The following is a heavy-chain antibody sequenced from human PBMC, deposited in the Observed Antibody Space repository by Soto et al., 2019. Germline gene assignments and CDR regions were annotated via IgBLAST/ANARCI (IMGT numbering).Heavy chain of an antibody. D-gene: IGHD2-15*01. CDR1: GYTFTSYF. CDR2: INPSGGST. Sequence: QVQLVQSGAEVKKPGASVKVSCKASGYTFTSYFMHWVRQAPGQGLEWMGIINPSGGSTSYGQKFQGRVTMTRDTSTSTVYMELSRLRSEDTAVYYCARVYCSGGGCYGIDFWGQGTLVTVSS. J-gene: IGHJ4*02. CDR3: ARVYCSGGGCYGIDF. V-gene: IGHV1-46*01.